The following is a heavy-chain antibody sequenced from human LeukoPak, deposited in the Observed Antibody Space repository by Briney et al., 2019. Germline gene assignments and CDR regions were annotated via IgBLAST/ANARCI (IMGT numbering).Heavy chain of an antibody. CDR1: GFTFDAYE. D-gene: IGHD2/OR15-2a*01. CDR2: ISGSGRTI. CDR3: ARGVYGRFDS. V-gene: IGHV3-48*03. J-gene: IGHJ5*01. Sequence: GGSLRLSCAASGFTFDAYEINWVRQAPGKGLEWVSYISGSGRTIYYADSVKGRFTISWDNAKNSVYLQMDRLRAEDTAVYYCARGVYGRFDSWGQGTLVTVSS.